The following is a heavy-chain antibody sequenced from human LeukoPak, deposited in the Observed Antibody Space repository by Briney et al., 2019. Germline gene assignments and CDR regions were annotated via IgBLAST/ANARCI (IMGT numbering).Heavy chain of an antibody. J-gene: IGHJ4*02. CDR3: ARDSRLTRGKILGWLTRFDY. V-gene: IGHV3-66*01. CDR2: IYSGGST. Sequence: GGSLRLSCAASGFTVSSNYMSWVRQAPGKGLEWVSVIYSGGSTYYADSVKGRFTISRDNSKNTLYLQMNSLRAEDTAVYYCARDSRLTRGKILGWLTRFDYWGQGTLVTVSS. CDR1: GFTVSSNY. D-gene: IGHD3-3*01.